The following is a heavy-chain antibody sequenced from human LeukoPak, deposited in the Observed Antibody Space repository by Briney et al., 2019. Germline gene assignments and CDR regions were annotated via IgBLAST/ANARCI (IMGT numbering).Heavy chain of an antibody. Sequence: ASVKVSCKASGYTFTGYYMHWVRQARGRGLEWMGWINPNSGGTNYAQKFQGRVTMTRDTSISTAYMELSRLRSDDTAVYYCARDWYRVNWFDPWGQGTLVTVSS. CDR2: INPNSGGT. D-gene: IGHD6-13*01. CDR1: GYTFTGYY. CDR3: ARDWYRVNWFDP. V-gene: IGHV1-2*02. J-gene: IGHJ5*02.